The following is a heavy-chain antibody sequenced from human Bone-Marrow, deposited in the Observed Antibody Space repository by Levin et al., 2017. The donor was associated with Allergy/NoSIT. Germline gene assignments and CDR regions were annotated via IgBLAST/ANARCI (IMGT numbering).Heavy chain of an antibody. J-gene: IGHJ4*02. Sequence: GGSLRLSCTASGFAFSTYAMSWVRQAPGKGLEWVSSISGGGGRTDYADSVKGRFTISRDNSKNTLYLQMNSLRVEDTAVYYCAKGMELWDIIAVGPPFDYWGQGTLVTVSS. D-gene: IGHD6-19*01. CDR1: GFAFSTYA. V-gene: IGHV3-23*01. CDR2: ISGGGGRT. CDR3: AKGMELWDIIAVGPPFDY.